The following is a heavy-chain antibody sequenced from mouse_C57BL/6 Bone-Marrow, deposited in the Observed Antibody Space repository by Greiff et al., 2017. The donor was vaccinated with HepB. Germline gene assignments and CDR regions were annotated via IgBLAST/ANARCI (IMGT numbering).Heavy chain of an antibody. Sequence: EVKLVESGAELVRPGASVKLSCTASGFNIKDYYMHWVKQRPEQGLEWIGRIDPEDGDTEYAPKFQGKATMTADTSSNTAYLQLSSLTSEDTAVYYCTRRGTTVVDYFDYWGQGTTLTVSS. V-gene: IGHV14-1*01. CDR1: GFNIKDYY. J-gene: IGHJ2*01. CDR2: IDPEDGDT. CDR3: TRRGTTVVDYFDY. D-gene: IGHD1-1*01.